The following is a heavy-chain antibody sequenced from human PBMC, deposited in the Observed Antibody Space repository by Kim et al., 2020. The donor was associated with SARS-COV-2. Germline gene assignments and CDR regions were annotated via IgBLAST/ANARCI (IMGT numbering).Heavy chain of an antibody. CDR3: AGTHVLVVFTTGAFDI. V-gene: IGHV4-59*13. CDR2: IYYSGST. Sequence: SETLSLTCTVSGGSISSYYWSWIRQPPGKGLEWIGYIYYSGSTNYNPSLKSRVTMSVDTSKNQLSLKLSSVTAADTAVYYCAGTHVLVVFTTGAFDIWCQGTMVTVSS. CDR1: GGSISSYY. D-gene: IGHD3-22*01. J-gene: IGHJ3*02.